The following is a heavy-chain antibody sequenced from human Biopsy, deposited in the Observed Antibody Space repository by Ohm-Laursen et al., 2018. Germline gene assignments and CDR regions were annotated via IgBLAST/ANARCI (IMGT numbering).Heavy chain of an antibody. V-gene: IGHV4-31*02. CDR3: ARLGSGDYFPTFFDF. CDR1: GVSINGGRYY. Sequence: SDTLSLTRIVSGVSINGGRYYWNWIRHHPGKGLEWIGNIFYSANTYYNPSLKSRVTISVDTSKNQFSLKLSSVTAADTAVYYCARLGSGDYFPTFFDFWGQGALVTVSS. D-gene: IGHD5-12*01. J-gene: IGHJ4*02. CDR2: IFYSANT.